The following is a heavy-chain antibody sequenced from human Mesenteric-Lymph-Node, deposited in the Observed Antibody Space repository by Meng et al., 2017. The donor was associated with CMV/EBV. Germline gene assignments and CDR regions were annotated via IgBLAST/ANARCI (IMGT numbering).Heavy chain of an antibody. CDR2: IVAGGATT. D-gene: IGHD3-22*01. Sequence: GESLKISCAVSGFTFSAFAMTWVRQTPGKGPEWVASIVAGGATTFYAESVEGRFTISRDNSNNILYLQMNTLRAEDTAVYYCAKSEGESSGYFENAFDFWGQGTMVTVSS. CDR3: AKSEGESSGYFENAFDF. CDR1: GFTFSAFA. J-gene: IGHJ3*01. V-gene: IGHV3-23*01.